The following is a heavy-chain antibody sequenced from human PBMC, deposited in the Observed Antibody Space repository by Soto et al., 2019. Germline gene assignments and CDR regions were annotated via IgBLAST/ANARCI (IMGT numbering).Heavy chain of an antibody. CDR2: VYYTGST. Sequence: SETLSLSCTVSGGSIGNFYWSWIRQPPGKGLEWIGYVYYTGSTSYNPSLKRRVTFSADSSRGQFSLRLNSVTAADTAVYYCARTVLGPDLLADSFVDYYYYMDVWGQGTTVTVSS. J-gene: IGHJ6*03. CDR3: ARTVLGPDLLADSFVDYYYYMDV. CDR1: GGSIGNFY. D-gene: IGHD3-9*01. V-gene: IGHV4-59*08.